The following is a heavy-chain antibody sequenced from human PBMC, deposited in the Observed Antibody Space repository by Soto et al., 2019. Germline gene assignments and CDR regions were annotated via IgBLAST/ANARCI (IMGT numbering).Heavy chain of an antibody. D-gene: IGHD1-1*01. J-gene: IGHJ5*02. V-gene: IGHV1-69*06. CDR2: ISPIFGTA. CDR3: ARGRGLQSPNWSDP. CDR1: GGTFSSYA. Sequence: QVQLVQSGAEVKKPGSSVKVSCKASGGTFSSYAISWVRQAPGQGLEWMGGISPIFGTANYAQKFQGRVTITEDKSTNTAYMERSSLTSEDTAVYYCARGRGLQSPNWSDPWGQGTLVTVSS.